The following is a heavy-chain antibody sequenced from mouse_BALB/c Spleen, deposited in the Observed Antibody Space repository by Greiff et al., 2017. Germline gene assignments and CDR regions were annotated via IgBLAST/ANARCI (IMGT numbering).Heavy chain of an antibody. CDR1: GFSLTDYG. D-gene: IGHD5-1*01. Sequence: QVQLKESGPGLVAPSQSLSITCTVSGFSLTDYGVSWIRQPPGKGLEWLGVIWGGGSTYYNSALKSRLSISKDNSKSQVFLKMNSLQANDTAIYYCARNLPYYYAMDYWGQGTSVTVSS. CDR2: IWGGGST. V-gene: IGHV2-6-5*01. J-gene: IGHJ4*01. CDR3: ARNLPYYYAMDY.